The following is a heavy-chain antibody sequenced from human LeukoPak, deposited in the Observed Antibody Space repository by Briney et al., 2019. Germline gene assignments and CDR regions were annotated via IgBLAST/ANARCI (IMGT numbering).Heavy chain of an antibody. CDR3: AKGGDH. J-gene: IGHJ4*02. Sequence: PGGSLRLSCAASGFTFDDYAMHWVRQAPGKGLEWVSGISWNSGSIGYADSVKGRFTISRDNAKNSLYLQMNSLRAEDTAVYYCAKGGDHWGQGTLDTVSS. CDR2: ISWNSGSI. CDR1: GFTFDDYA. V-gene: IGHV3-9*01. D-gene: IGHD3-16*01.